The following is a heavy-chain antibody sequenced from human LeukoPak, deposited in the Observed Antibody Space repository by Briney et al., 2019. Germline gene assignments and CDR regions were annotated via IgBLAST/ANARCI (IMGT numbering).Heavy chain of an antibody. D-gene: IGHD3-22*01. CDR1: GFTFSSYG. CDR3: AKDPDDSSGHYFDY. J-gene: IGHJ4*02. Sequence: GGSLRLSCAASGFTFSSYGMHWVRQAPGKGPEWVAVISYDGSNKYYADSVKGRFTISRDNSKNTLYLQMNSLRAEDTAVYYCAKDPDDSSGHYFDYWGQGTLVTVSS. CDR2: ISYDGSNK. V-gene: IGHV3-30*18.